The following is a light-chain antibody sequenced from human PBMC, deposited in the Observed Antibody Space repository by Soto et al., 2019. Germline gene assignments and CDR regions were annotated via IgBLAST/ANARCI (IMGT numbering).Light chain of an antibody. J-gene: IGKJ1*01. CDR2: AAS. V-gene: IGKV3-15*01. CDR1: QSVNRN. CDR3: QQYNNWWT. Sequence: EIVMTQSPATLSVSPGERATLSCRASQSVNRNLAWYQQKPDQAPRLLISAASTRATGIPARFSGSGSETVFTLTISSLQSEDFAVYYCQQYNNWWTFGQGTKVEMK.